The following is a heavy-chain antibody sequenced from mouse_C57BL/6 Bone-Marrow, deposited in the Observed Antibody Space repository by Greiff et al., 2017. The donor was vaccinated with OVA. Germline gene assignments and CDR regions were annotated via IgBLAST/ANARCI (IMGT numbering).Heavy chain of an antibody. CDR3: ARPPFITTVVDWYFDV. CDR1: GFTFSSYG. Sequence: EVQLQESGGDLVKPGGSLKLSCAASGFTFSSYGMSWVRQTPDKRLEWVATISSGGSYTYYPDSVKGRFTISRDNAKNTLYLQMSSLKSEDTAMYYCARPPFITTVVDWYFDVWGTGTTVTVSS. J-gene: IGHJ1*03. D-gene: IGHD1-1*01. V-gene: IGHV5-6*01. CDR2: ISSGGSYT.